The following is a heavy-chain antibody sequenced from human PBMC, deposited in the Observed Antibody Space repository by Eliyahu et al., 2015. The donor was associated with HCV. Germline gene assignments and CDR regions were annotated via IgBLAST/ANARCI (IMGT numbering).Heavy chain of an antibody. CDR1: GYTFTGYY. D-gene: IGHD3-10*01. CDR3: ARDQGYYYGSGSYYGY. Sequence: QVQLVQSGAEVKKPGASVKVSCKASGYTFTGYYMHWVRQAPGQGLEWMGWINPNSGGTNYAQKFQGRVTMTRDTSISTAYMELSRLRSDDTAVYYCARDQGYYYGSGSYYGYWGQGTLVTVSS. CDR2: INPNSGGT. V-gene: IGHV1-2*02. J-gene: IGHJ4*02.